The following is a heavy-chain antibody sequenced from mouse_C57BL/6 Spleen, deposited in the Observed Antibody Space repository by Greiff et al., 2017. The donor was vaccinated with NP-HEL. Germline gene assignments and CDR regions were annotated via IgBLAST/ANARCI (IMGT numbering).Heavy chain of an antibody. J-gene: IGHJ3*01. D-gene: IGHD2-1*01. CDR2: INPNNGGT. CDR1: GYTFTDYY. CDR3: ARGGNYWFAY. V-gene: IGHV1-26*01. Sequence: EVQLQQSGPELVKPGASVKISCTASGYTFTDYYMNWVKQSHGKSLEWIGDINPNNGGTSYTPQFKGKATFTVDKSSSTAYMERRSLTSEDSAVYYSARGGNYWFAYWGQGTLVTVSA.